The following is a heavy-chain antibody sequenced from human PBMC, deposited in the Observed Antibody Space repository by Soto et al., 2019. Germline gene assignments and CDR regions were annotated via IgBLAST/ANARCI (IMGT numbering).Heavy chain of an antibody. CDR3: SRGIDAYKGGRT. Sequence: QVQLHQWGAGLLKPSETLSLTCAVFDESLSDYYYTWTRQPPGKGLEWIGEIHPSGSTHYNPSLTTRVTLSQDTSKKQFSLPVLSVTAADTAVYYCSRGIDAYKGGRTWGQGTLVTVSS. D-gene: IGHD1-1*01. V-gene: IGHV4-34*01. CDR1: DESLSDYY. J-gene: IGHJ5*02. CDR2: IHPSGST.